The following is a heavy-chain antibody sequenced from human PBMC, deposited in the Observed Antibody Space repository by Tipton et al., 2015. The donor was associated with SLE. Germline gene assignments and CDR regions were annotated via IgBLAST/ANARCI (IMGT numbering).Heavy chain of an antibody. CDR3: VRDGFCRDGVCYRNWFDP. CDR2: IFHSGDV. D-gene: IGHD5-24*01. Sequence: TLSLTCTVSGGSISSYYWSWIRQPPGKGLEWMGSIFHSGDVYYNPSVKGRVTISIETSRNQFSLKLTSVTAADTAVYYCVRDGFCRDGVCYRNWFDPWGPGSLVTVSS. CDR1: GGSISSYY. V-gene: IGHV4-4*08. J-gene: IGHJ5*02.